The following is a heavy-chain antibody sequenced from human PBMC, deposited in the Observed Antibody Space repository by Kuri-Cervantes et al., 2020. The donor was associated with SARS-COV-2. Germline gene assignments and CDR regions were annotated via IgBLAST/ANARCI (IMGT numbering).Heavy chain of an antibody. D-gene: IGHD6-13*01. J-gene: IGHJ2*01. CDR2: ISSSSSYI. CDR3: AKGGDSTIWYFDL. V-gene: IGHV3-21*04. Sequence: GESLKISCAASGFTFSSYSMNWVRQAPGKGLEWVSSISSSSSYIYYADSVKGRFTISRDNAKNTLYLQMNSLRAEDTAVYYRAKGGDSTIWYFDLWGRGTLVTVSS. CDR1: GFTFSSYS.